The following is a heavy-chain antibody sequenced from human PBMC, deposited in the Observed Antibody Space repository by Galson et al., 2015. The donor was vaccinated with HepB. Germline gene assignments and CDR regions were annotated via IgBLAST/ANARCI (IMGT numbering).Heavy chain of an antibody. D-gene: IGHD4-17*01. Sequence: SVKVSCKASGGTFSSYAISWVRQAPGQGLEWMGGIIPVFGTANYAQKFQGRVTITADKSTSTAYMELSSLRSEDTAVYYCASPRGDGDFAYFDYWGQGTLVTVSS. CDR1: GGTFSSYA. CDR2: IIPVFGTA. CDR3: ASPRGDGDFAYFDY. J-gene: IGHJ4*02. V-gene: IGHV1-69*06.